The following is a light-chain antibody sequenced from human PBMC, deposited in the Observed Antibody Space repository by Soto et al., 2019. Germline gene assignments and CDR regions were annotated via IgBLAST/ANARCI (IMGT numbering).Light chain of an antibody. Sequence: QSVLTQPASVSGSPGQSITIACTGTNRDVCSYNLVSWYQQRPGEAPKLIISEVRNRPSGISYRFTGSKSGNTASLTISGLQAEDEADYYCSSYTTTSTLVFGGGTKLTVL. CDR1: NRDVCSYNL. J-gene: IGLJ3*02. CDR2: EVR. CDR3: SSYTTTSTLV. V-gene: IGLV2-14*01.